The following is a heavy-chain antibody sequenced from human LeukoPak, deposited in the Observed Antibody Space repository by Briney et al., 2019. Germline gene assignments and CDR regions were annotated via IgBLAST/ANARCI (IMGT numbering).Heavy chain of an antibody. D-gene: IGHD6-13*01. CDR3: ARPISIAAANAFDI. CDR1: GGSISSYY. V-gene: IGHV4-59*08. CDR2: IYYSGST. J-gene: IGHJ3*02. Sequence: SETLSLTCTVSGGSISSYYWSWIRQPPGKGLEWIGYIYYSGSTNYNPSLKSRVTISVDTSKNQFSLKLSSVTAADTAVYYCARPISIAAANAFDIWGQGTMVTVSS.